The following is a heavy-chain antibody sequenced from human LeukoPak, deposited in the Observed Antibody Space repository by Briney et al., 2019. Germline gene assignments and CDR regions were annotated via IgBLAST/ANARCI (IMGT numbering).Heavy chain of an antibody. Sequence: PSETLSLTCPVSGGSIRRYFLGWIRPPPGRGLEWIGCIHYSGSTYYNPSLKSRVTISVDTPKNQFSLKLSTVTAADTAVYYCARLGVGDADSFDIWGQGTMVTVSS. D-gene: IGHD2-21*02. CDR2: IHYSGST. CDR3: ARLGVGDADSFDI. CDR1: GGSIRRYF. V-gene: IGHV4-39*01. J-gene: IGHJ3*02.